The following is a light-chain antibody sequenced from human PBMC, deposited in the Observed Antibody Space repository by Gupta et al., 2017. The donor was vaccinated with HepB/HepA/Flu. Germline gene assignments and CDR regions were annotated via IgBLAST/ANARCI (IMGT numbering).Light chain of an antibody. CDR3: QQYGSSPST. CDR2: GAS. Sequence: EIVLTQSPGTLSLSPGERATLSCRASQSVSSSYLAWYQQKPGQAPRLLIYGASSRATGIPDSLSGSGSGTDFTLTISRLEPEDFAVYYCQQYGSSPSTFGQGTKVEIK. J-gene: IGKJ1*01. CDR1: QSVSSSY. V-gene: IGKV3-20*01.